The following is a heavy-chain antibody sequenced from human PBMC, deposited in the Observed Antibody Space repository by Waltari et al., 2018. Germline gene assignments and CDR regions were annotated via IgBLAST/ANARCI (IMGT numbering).Heavy chain of an antibody. V-gene: IGHV4-59*01. Sequence: GGSISSYYWSWIRQPPGKGLEWIGYIYYSGSTNYNPSLKSRVTISVDTSKNQFSLKLSSVTAADTAVYYCARTRKYYYYMDVWGKGTTVTVSS. CDR1: GGSISSYY. CDR2: IYYSGST. J-gene: IGHJ6*03. CDR3: ARTRKYYYYMDV.